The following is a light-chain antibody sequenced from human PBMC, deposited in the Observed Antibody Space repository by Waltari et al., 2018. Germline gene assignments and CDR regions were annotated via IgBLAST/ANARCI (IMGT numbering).Light chain of an antibody. CDR1: TGAVTSDHF. J-gene: IGLJ3*02. Sequence: QAVVTQEPSLTVSPGGTVTLTRGSSTGAVTSDHFANWLQQKPGQTPKTLIYDTNKRHSWTPARFSGSLLGGTTALTLSGAQPEDEADYYCLLSYSGAWVFGGGTELTVL. CDR2: DTN. V-gene: IGLV7-46*01. CDR3: LLSYSGAWV.